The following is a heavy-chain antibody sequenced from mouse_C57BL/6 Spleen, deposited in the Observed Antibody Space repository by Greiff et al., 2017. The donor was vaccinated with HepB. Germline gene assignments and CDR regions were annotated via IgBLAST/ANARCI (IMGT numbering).Heavy chain of an antibody. J-gene: IGHJ2*01. D-gene: IGHD5-1*01. CDR2: IYPGDGDT. V-gene: IGHV1-82*01. CDR3: ARRSTYEGYFDY. Sequence: VQLKQSGPELVKPGASVKISCKASGYAFSSSWMNWVKQRPGKGLEWIGRIYPGDGDTNYNGKFKGKATLTADKSSSTAYMQLSSLTSEDSAVYFCARRSTYEGYFDYWGQGTTLTVSS. CDR1: GYAFSSSW.